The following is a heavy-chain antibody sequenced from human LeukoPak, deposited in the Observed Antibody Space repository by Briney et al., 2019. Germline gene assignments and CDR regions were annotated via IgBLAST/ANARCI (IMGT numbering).Heavy chain of an antibody. J-gene: IGHJ4*02. CDR2: INHSGST. V-gene: IGHV4-34*01. D-gene: IGHD3-10*01. CDR3: ARGGYYGSGSTLDY. CDR1: GGSFSGYY. Sequence: SETLSLTCAVYGGSFSGYYWSWIRQPPGKGLEWIGEINHSGSTNYNPSLKSRVTISVDTSKNQFSLKLSSVTAADTAVYYCARGGYYGSGSTLDYWGQGTLVTVSS.